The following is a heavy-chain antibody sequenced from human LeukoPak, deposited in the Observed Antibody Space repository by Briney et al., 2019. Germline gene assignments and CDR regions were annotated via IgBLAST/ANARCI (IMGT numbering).Heavy chain of an antibody. CDR3: ARDAGLILHPFDY. Sequence: ASVKVSCKASGYTFTSYDINWVRQATGQGLEWKGWMNPNSGNTGYAQKFQGRVTMTRNTSISTAYMELRSLRSDDTAVYYCARDAGLILHPFDYWGQGTLVTVSS. CDR1: GYTFTSYD. CDR2: MNPNSGNT. J-gene: IGHJ4*02. D-gene: IGHD3-3*02. V-gene: IGHV1-8*01.